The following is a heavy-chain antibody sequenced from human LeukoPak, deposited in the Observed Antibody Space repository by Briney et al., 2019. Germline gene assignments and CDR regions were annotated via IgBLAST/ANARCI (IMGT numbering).Heavy chain of an antibody. CDR1: GGTFSSYA. Sequence: SVKVSCKASGGTFSSYAISWVRRAPGQGPEWMGRIIPIFGTANYAQKFQGRVTITTDESTSTAYMELSSLRSEDTAVYYCARDHGDYEGGWFDPWGQGTLVTVSS. J-gene: IGHJ5*02. CDR3: ARDHGDYEGGWFDP. V-gene: IGHV1-69*05. D-gene: IGHD4-17*01. CDR2: IIPIFGTA.